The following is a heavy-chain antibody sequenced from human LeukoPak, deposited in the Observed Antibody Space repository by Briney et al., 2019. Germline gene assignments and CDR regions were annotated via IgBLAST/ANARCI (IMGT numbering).Heavy chain of an antibody. J-gene: IGHJ4*02. CDR2: INHSGST. CDR3: ARGGVVVVPAAMRHFDY. V-gene: IGHV4-34*01. D-gene: IGHD2-2*01. CDR1: GGSFSGCY. Sequence: SETLSLTCAVYGGSFSGCYWSWIRQPPGKGLEWIGEINHSGSTNYNPSLKSRVTISVDTSKNQFSLKLSSVTAADTAVYYCARGGVVVVPAAMRHFDYWGQGTLSPSPQ.